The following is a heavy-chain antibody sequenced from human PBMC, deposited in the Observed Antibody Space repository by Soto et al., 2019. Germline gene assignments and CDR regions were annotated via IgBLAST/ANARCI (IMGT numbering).Heavy chain of an antibody. CDR1: GGSISSSNSY. Sequence: QLQLQESGPGLVKPSETLSLTCTVSGGSISSSNSYWGWIRQPPGKGLQWIGSIYYSGSTYYNPSLKSRVTISVATSKRQFALKLSSVTVADAAVYSCARRSYYFDALDVWGQGTTVTVSS. CDR2: IYYSGST. V-gene: IGHV4-39*01. CDR3: ARRSYYFDALDV. J-gene: IGHJ6*02.